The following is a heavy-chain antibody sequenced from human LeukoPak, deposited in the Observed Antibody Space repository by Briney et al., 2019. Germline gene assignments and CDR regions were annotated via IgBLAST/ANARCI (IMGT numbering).Heavy chain of an antibody. CDR1: GFTFSNAW. CDR2: IKSKTDGGTT. J-gene: IGHJ4*02. D-gene: IGHD3-3*01. CDR3: TTEPPVVLRFLEWGYYFDY. Sequence: GGSLRLSCAASGFTFSNAWMSWVRQAPGKGLEWVGRIKSKTDGGTTDYAAPVKGRFTISRDDSKNTLYLQMNSLKTEDTAVYYCTTEPPVVLRFLEWGYYFDYWGQGTLVTVSS. V-gene: IGHV3-15*01.